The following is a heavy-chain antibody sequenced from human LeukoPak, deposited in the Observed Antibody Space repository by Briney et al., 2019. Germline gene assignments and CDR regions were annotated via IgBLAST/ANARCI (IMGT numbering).Heavy chain of an antibody. CDR3: ARSSDVIPDY. J-gene: IGHJ4*02. CDR2: IYYSGST. Sequence: SETLSLTCTVSGGSISSSSYYWGWLRQPPGKGLEWIGSIYYSGSTYYNPSLKSRVTISVDTSKNQFSLKLSSVTAADTAVYYCARSSDVIPDYWGQGTLVTVSS. CDR1: GGSISSSSYY. D-gene: IGHD3-16*02. V-gene: IGHV4-39*07.